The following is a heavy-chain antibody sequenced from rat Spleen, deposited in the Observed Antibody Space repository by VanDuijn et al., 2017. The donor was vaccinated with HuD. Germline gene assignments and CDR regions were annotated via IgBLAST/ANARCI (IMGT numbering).Heavy chain of an antibody. CDR2: ISYSGST. J-gene: IGHJ4*01. Sequence: EVQLQESGPGLVKPSQSLSLTCSVTGYSITSNYWGWIRKLPGNKMDWIGHISYSGSTSYNPSLTRRISITSDTSKNKFFLELNSVTLEDTATYYCARGGSSYVMDAWGQGISVAVSS. CDR1: GYSITSNY. D-gene: IGHD5-1*01. CDR3: ARGGSSYVMDA. V-gene: IGHV3-1*01.